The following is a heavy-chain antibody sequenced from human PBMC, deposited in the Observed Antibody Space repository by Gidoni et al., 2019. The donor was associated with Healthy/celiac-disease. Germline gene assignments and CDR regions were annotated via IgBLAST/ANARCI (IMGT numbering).Heavy chain of an antibody. CDR2: IYPGDSDT. D-gene: IGHD5-18*01. V-gene: IGHV5-51*01. CDR1: GYSFTSYW. CDR3: ARSGQVDTAMVMLPDY. Sequence: EVQLVQSGAEVKKPGESLKISCKGSGYSFTSYWIGWVRQMPGKGLEWLGIIYPGDSDTRYSPSFQGQVTISADKSISTAYLQWSSLKASDTAMYYCARSGQVDTAMVMLPDYWGQGTLVTVSS. J-gene: IGHJ4*02.